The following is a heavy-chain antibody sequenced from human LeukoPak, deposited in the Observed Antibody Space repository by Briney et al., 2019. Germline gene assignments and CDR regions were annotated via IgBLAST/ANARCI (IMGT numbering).Heavy chain of an antibody. CDR2: IYSGGST. CDR1: GFTVSSNY. V-gene: IGHV3-53*01. J-gene: IGHJ4*02. D-gene: IGHD6-13*01. CDR3: VKDYSTIAAAANPLFDY. Sequence: GGSLRLSCAASGFTVSSNYMSWVRQAPGKGLEWVSVIYSGGSTYYADSVKGRFTISRHNSKNTLYLQMHSLRAEDTAVYYCVKDYSTIAAAANPLFDYWGQGALVTVSS.